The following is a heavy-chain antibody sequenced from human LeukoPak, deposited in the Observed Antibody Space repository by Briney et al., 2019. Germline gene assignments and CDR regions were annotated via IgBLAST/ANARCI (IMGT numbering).Heavy chain of an antibody. Sequence: GGSLRLSCAASGFIFSNYGMHWVRQAPGKRLEWVAVIWNDGSETFHADSVKGRFRIARDNSKNTLYLQMNSLRAEDTAVYYCAKDQGTAIFGVIIPDWYFELWGRGTLVTVSS. CDR2: IWNDGSET. CDR1: GFIFSNYG. CDR3: AKDQGTAIFGVIIPDWYFEL. V-gene: IGHV3-33*06. J-gene: IGHJ2*01. D-gene: IGHD3-3*01.